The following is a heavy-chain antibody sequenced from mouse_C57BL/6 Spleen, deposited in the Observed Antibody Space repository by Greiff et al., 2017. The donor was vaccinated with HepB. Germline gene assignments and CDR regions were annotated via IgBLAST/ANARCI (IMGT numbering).Heavy chain of an antibody. D-gene: IGHD1-1*01. CDR3: ASLYYGSSPWYFDV. CDR2: INPSSGYT. CDR1: GYTFTSYT. Sequence: VQLVESGAELARPGASVKMSCKASGYTFTSYTMHWVKQRPGQGLAWIGYINPSSGYTKYNQKFKDKATLTADKSSSTAYMQLSSLTSEDSAVYYGASLYYGSSPWYFDVWGTGTTVTVSS. V-gene: IGHV1-4*01. J-gene: IGHJ1*03.